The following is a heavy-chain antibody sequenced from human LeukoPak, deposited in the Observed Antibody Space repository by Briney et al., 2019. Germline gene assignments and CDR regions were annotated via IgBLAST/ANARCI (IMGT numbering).Heavy chain of an antibody. CDR2: FDYSGST. Sequence: KPSETLSLTCTVSGGSITSYYWSWIRQPPGKGLEWIGYFDYSGSTNYNPSLKSRVTISVDTSKNQFSLKLSSVTAADTAVYYCARGSRFRYCSSTSCTQGYYFDYWGQGTLVTVSS. CDR3: ARGSRFRYCSSTSCTQGYYFDY. CDR1: GGSITSYY. J-gene: IGHJ4*02. V-gene: IGHV4-59*12. D-gene: IGHD2-2*01.